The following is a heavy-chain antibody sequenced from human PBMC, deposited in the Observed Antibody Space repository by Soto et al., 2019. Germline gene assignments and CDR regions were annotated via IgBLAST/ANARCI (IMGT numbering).Heavy chain of an antibody. Sequence: PXGSLRLSCLASAFSSHQHAMHWVRQGPGKGLEWVSGIHGNNGATCYADSVKGRFTIFKDNVKNSVYLQMNSLRTDDTAFYYCTEDILPGGADVWGQGTTVTVSS. CDR1: AFSSHQHA. D-gene: IGHD3-16*01. J-gene: IGHJ6*02. CDR2: IHGNNGAT. CDR3: TEDILPGGADV. V-gene: IGHV3-9*02.